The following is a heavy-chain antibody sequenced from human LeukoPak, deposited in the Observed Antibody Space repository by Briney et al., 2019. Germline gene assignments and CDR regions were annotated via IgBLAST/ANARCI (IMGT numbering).Heavy chain of an antibody. D-gene: IGHD4-23*01. V-gene: IGHV1-2*02. CDR3: ARNSAPVVPWFDP. CDR2: INPNSGGT. CDR1: GYTFTGYY. Sequence: ASVKVSCKASGYTFTGYYMHWVRQAPGQGLEWMGWINPNSGGTNYAQKFQGRVTTTRDTSISTAYMELSRLRSDDTAVYYCARNSAPVVPWFDPRGQGTLVTVSS. J-gene: IGHJ5*02.